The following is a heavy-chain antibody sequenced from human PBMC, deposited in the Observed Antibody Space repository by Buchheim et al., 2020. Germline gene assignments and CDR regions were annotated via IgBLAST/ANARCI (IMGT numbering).Heavy chain of an antibody. D-gene: IGHD3-3*01. CDR2: ISASGGST. J-gene: IGHJ4*02. V-gene: IGHV3-23*01. CDR1: GFTFSSYV. Sequence: EVQLLESGGGLVQPGGSLRLSCAASGFTFSSYVMNWVRQAPGKGLEWVSAISASGGSTYYADSVKGRFSISRDNSKKTLFLQMNTLRAEDTAIYFCAKANFWSGYSDYWGQGTL. CDR3: AKANFWSGYSDY.